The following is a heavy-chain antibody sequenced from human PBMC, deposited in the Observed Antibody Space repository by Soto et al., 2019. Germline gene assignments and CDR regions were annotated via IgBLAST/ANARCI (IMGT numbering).Heavy chain of an antibody. CDR3: TRGPSGDKVDY. Sequence: SETLSLTCTVSGGSIISGDYYWSWIRQPPGKGLEWIGYIYYSGDTSYNPSLNSRASISVDTSKNQFSLKLSSVSAADTAVYYCTRGPSGDKVDYWGQGTLVTVSS. V-gene: IGHV4-30-4*08. CDR1: GGSIISGDYY. J-gene: IGHJ4*02. CDR2: IYYSGDT. D-gene: IGHD7-27*01.